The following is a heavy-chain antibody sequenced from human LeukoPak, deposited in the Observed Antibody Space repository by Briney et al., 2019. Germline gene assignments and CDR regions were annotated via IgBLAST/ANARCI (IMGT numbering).Heavy chain of an antibody. CDR3: ARWAGSGRDY. CDR2: INHSGST. CDR1: GGSISSYY. D-gene: IGHD6-19*01. V-gene: IGHV4-34*01. J-gene: IGHJ4*02. Sequence: TSETLSLTCTVSGGSISSYYWSWIQQPPGKGLEWIGEINHSGSTNYNPSLKSRVTISVDTSKNQFSLKLSSVTAADTAVYYCARWAGSGRDYWGQGTLVTVSS.